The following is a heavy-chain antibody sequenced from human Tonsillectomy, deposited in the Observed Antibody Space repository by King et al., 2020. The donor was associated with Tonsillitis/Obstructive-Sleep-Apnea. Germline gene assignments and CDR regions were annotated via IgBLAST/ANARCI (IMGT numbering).Heavy chain of an antibody. Sequence: QLQESGPGLVKPSETLSLTCTVSGGSISSSSYYWGWIRQPPGKGLEWIGSIYYSGSTYYNPSLKSRVTISVDTSKNQFSLKLSSVTAVDTAVYYCARAVKYYDFWSGYRKNYYYMDVWGKGTTVTVSS. CDR2: IYYSGST. V-gene: IGHV4-39*01. CDR3: ARAVKYYDFWSGYRKNYYYMDV. J-gene: IGHJ6*03. CDR1: GGSISSSSYY. D-gene: IGHD3-3*01.